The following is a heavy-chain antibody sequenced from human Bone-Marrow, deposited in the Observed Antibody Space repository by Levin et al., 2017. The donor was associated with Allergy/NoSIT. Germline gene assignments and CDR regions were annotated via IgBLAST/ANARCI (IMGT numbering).Heavy chain of an antibody. D-gene: IGHD3-22*01. CDR2: INPNSGGT. Sequence: ASVKVSCKASGYTFTGYYMHWVRQAPGQGLEWMGWINPNSGGTNYAQKFQGRVTMTRDTSISTAYMELSRLRSDDTAVYYCARDGYYDSSSWFDPWGQGTLVTVSS. CDR1: GYTFTGYY. CDR3: ARDGYYDSSSWFDP. J-gene: IGHJ5*02. V-gene: IGHV1-2*02.